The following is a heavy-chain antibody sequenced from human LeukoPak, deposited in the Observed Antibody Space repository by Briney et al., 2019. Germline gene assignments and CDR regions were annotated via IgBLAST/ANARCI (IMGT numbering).Heavy chain of an antibody. D-gene: IGHD3-3*01. CDR1: GGSFSGYY. V-gene: IGHV4-34*01. CDR3: ARVLGARYYDFWSGHYYYMDV. CDR2: INHSGST. J-gene: IGHJ6*03. Sequence: PSETLSLTCAVYGGSFSGYYWSWIRQPPGKGLEWIGEINHSGSTNYNPSLKSRVTISVDKSKNQFSLKLSSVTAADTAVYYCARVLGARYYDFWSGHYYYMDVWGKGTTVTVSS.